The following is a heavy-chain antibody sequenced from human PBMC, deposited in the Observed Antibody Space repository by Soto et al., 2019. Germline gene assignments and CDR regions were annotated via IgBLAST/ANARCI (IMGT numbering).Heavy chain of an antibody. Sequence: RLSCAASGFTFSSYSMNWVRQAPGKGLEWVSSISSSSSYIYYADSVKGRFTISRDNAKNSLYLQMNSLRAEDTAVYYCAREGGNSVFFDYWGQGTLVTVSS. J-gene: IGHJ4*02. CDR1: GFTFSSYS. V-gene: IGHV3-21*01. CDR2: ISSSSSYI. CDR3: AREGGNSVFFDY. D-gene: IGHD4-4*01.